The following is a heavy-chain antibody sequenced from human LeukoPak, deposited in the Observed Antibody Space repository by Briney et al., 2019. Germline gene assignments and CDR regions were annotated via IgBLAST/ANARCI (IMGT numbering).Heavy chain of an antibody. J-gene: IGHJ6*02. CDR2: ISYDGSNK. CDR1: GFTFSSYA. Sequence: GGSLRLSCAASGFTFSSYAMHWVRQAPGKGLEWVAVISYDGSNKYYADSVKGRFTISRDNSKNTLYLQMNSLRAEDTAVYYCARDKGRDGYSIMDVGGQGTTVTVSS. D-gene: IGHD5-24*01. CDR3: ARDKGRDGYSIMDV. V-gene: IGHV3-30-3*01.